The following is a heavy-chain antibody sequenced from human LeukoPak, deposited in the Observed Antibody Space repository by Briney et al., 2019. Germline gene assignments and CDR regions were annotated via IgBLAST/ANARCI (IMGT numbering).Heavy chain of an antibody. CDR2: ISGSGGGT. J-gene: IGHJ4*02. Sequence: PGGSLRLSCAVSGFTFSSYAMSWVRQAPGKGLEWVSAISGSGGGTNYADSVKGRFTMSRDNYKSTLYLQMNSLRAEDTAVYYCAKVPNYDFWSGYYLYYFDYWGQGTLVTVSS. CDR1: GFTFSSYA. D-gene: IGHD3-3*01. CDR3: AKVPNYDFWSGYYLYYFDY. V-gene: IGHV3-23*01.